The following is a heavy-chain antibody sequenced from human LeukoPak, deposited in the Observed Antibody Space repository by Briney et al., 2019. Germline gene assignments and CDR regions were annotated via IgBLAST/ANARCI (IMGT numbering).Heavy chain of an antibody. CDR2: ISSSSSYI. Sequence: GGSLRLSCAASGFTFSSYSMNWVRQAPGKGLEWVSSISSSSSYIYYADSVKGRFTISRDNAKNSLYLQMNSLRAEDTAVYYCAADCSSTSCYSLWGQGTLVTVSS. J-gene: IGHJ4*02. D-gene: IGHD2-2*02. CDR1: GFTFSSYS. V-gene: IGHV3-21*01. CDR3: AADCSSTSCYSL.